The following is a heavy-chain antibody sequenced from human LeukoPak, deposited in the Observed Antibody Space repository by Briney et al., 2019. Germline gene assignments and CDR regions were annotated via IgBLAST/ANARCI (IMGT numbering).Heavy chain of an antibody. Sequence: PSETLSLTCAVSGGSISSSSSTWAWIRQPPGKGLEWIGYIHSSGSTNYNPSLKSRVTISVDTSKNQFSLQLSSVTAADTAVYYCARGYSWNKIFDYWGQGTLVTVSS. CDR2: IHSSGST. CDR1: GGSISSSSST. J-gene: IGHJ4*02. D-gene: IGHD1-1*01. V-gene: IGHV4-61*05. CDR3: ARGYSWNKIFDY.